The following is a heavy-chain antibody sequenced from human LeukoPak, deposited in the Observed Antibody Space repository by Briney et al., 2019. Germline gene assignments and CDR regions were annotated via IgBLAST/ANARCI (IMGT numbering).Heavy chain of an antibody. CDR1: GFTFSTYS. CDR2: INWNGGST. J-gene: IGHJ6*02. D-gene: IGHD6-13*01. V-gene: IGHV3-20*01. Sequence: GGSLRLSCAASGFTFSTYSMNWVRQAPGKGLEWVSGINWNGGSTGYADSVKGRFTISRDNAKNSLYLQMNSLRAEDTALYHCARGLIAAALMDYYYGMDVWGQGTTVTVSS. CDR3: ARGLIAAALMDYYYGMDV.